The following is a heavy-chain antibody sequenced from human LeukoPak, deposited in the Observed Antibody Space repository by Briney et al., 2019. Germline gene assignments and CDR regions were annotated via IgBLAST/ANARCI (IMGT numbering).Heavy chain of an antibody. CDR2: IYYGGST. CDR1: GGSISSRSHY. D-gene: IGHD2-21*02. V-gene: IGHV4-39*01. CDR3: ARHVPSALRIVVVTSDWYFDL. J-gene: IGHJ2*01. Sequence: SETLSLTCTVSGGSISSRSHYWGWVRQPPGKGPEWIGSIYYGGSTSYNPSLKTRVTNSIDTSKNQFSLRLSSVTAADTAVYYCARHVPSALRIVVVTSDWYFDLWGRGTLVIVAS.